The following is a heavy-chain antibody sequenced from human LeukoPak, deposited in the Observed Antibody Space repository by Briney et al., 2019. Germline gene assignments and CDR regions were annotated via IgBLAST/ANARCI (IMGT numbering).Heavy chain of an antibody. J-gene: IGHJ4*02. V-gene: IGHV1-18*01. CDR2: ISAYNGNT. Sequence: ASVTVSYTSSDYTFTIYGISGGRQAPGQGGGGMGWISAYNGNTNYAQKLQGRVTMTTDTSTSTAYMELRSLRSDDTAVYCCARDSRRYCSGGSCYSWFDYWGQGTLVTVSS. D-gene: IGHD2-15*01. CDR1: DYTFTIYG. CDR3: ARDSRRYCSGGSCYSWFDY.